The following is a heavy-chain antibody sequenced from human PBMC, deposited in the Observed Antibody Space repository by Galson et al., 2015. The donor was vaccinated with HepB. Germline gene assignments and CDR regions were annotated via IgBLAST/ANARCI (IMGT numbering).Heavy chain of an antibody. Sequence: VKVSCKASGYTFTSYAMHWVRQAPGQRLEWMGWINAGNGNTKYSQKFQGRVTITRDTSASTAYMELSSLTSDDTAVYYCAKDPYLYSALAGTMAGFDYWGQGTLVTVSS. CDR2: INAGNGNT. CDR3: AKDPYLYSALAGTMAGFDY. D-gene: IGHD6-19*01. CDR1: GYTFTSYA. J-gene: IGHJ4*02. V-gene: IGHV1-3*01.